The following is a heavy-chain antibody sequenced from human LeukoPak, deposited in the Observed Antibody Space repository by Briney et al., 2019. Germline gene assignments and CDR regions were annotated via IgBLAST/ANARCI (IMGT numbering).Heavy chain of an antibody. CDR3: ARPGGSGSYFDAFDI. CDR2: ISSSGSTI. Sequence: KTGGSLRLSCAASGFTFSDYYMSWIRQAPGKGLEWVSYISSSGSTIYYADSVKGRFTISRDNAKNSLYLQTNSLRAEDTAVYYCARPGGSGSYFDAFDIWGQGTMVTVSS. J-gene: IGHJ3*02. CDR1: GFTFSDYY. D-gene: IGHD1-26*01. V-gene: IGHV3-11*04.